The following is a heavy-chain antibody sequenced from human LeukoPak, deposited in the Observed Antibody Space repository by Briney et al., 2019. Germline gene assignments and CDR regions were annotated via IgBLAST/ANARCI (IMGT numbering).Heavy chain of an antibody. CDR3: AKDTGFSSWSEGY. CDR2: ISGRGGST. CDR1: GFTFSSYT. Sequence: GGSLRLSCAASGFTFSSYTMSWVRQAPGKGLEWVSAISGRGGSTYYADSVKGRFTISRDNPKNTLYLQMNSLRAEDTAVYYCAKDTGFSSWSEGYWGQGTLVTVSS. J-gene: IGHJ4*02. D-gene: IGHD6-13*01. V-gene: IGHV3-23*01.